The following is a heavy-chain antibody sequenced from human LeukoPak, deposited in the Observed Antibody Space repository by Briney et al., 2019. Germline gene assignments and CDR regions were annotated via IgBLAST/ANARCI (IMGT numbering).Heavy chain of an antibody. CDR3: AKATGRGYSYPADY. CDR1: GFTFSSYS. J-gene: IGHJ4*02. V-gene: IGHV3-21*04. Sequence: GGSLRLSCAASGFTFSSYSMNWVRQAPGKGLEWVSSISSSSSYIYYADSVKGRFTISRDNSKNTLYLQMNSLRAEDTAVYYCAKATGRGYSYPADYWGQGTLVTVSS. CDR2: ISSSSSYI. D-gene: IGHD5-18*01.